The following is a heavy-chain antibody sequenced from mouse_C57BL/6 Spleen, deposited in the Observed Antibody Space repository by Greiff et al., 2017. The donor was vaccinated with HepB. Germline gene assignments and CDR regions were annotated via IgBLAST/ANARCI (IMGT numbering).Heavy chain of an antibody. CDR1: GFSLSTSGMG. V-gene: IGHV8-12*01. CDR3: ARRGYYGSSSYWYIEV. J-gene: IGHJ1*03. Sequence: QVTLKVSGPGILQSSQTLSLTCSFSGFSLSTSGMGVSWIRQPSGKGLEWLAHIYWDDDKRYNPDLKSRLTISKDTSRNQVFLKITSVDTADTATYYCARRGYYGSSSYWYIEVWGTGTTVTVSS. CDR2: IYWDDDK. D-gene: IGHD1-1*01.